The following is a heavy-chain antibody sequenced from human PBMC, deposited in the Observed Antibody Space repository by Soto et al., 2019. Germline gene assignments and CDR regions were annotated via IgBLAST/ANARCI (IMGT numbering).Heavy chain of an antibody. J-gene: IGHJ4*02. CDR1: GGSIRSYY. Sequence: QVQLQESGPGLVKPSETLSLTCTVSGGSIRSYYWSWIRQPPGKGLEWIGYIYYSGSTTYNPSLKSRFTISVDTSKNQFSLELNSVTAADTAVYYCARRYGPGFDYWGQGTLVTVSS. D-gene: IGHD4-17*01. CDR3: ARRYGPGFDY. V-gene: IGHV4-59*08. CDR2: IYYSGST.